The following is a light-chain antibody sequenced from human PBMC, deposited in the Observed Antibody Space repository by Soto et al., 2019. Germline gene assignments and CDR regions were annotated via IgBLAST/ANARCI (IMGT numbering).Light chain of an antibody. V-gene: IGKV2-28*01. CDR1: QSLLQTNGYTY. CDR2: LTS. J-gene: IGKJ1*01. Sequence: DIVMTQSPLSLPVTPGEPASISCRSSQSLLQTNGYTYLDWYLQKPGQSPQLLIYLTSIRASGVPDRLSGSDSDTEFTLKNSKVEAEDVGVYYCMQSLQTPPWTFGPGTKVEFK. CDR3: MQSLQTPPWT.